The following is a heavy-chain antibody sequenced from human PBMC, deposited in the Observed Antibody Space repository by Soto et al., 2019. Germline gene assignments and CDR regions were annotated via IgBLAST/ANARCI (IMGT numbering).Heavy chain of an antibody. CDR2: LKPSSGAA. J-gene: IGHJ6*02. D-gene: IGHD1-20*01. Sequence: QVQLVRSGAEVKKPGASVKVSCKASGYNVKSYDINWVRQATGQGLEWMGWLKPSSGAAGYAEKFPGRPTMTRNTSTSTVFMELRSLRSADTAFCYGVRDNWRSNFDYYGMDVWGHGSTVIVSS. CDR1: GYNVKSYD. V-gene: IGHV1-8*01. CDR3: VRDNWRSNFDYYGMDV.